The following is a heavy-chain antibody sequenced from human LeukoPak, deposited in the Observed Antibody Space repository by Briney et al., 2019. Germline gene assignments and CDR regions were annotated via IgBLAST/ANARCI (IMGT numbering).Heavy chain of an antibody. CDR2: INAGSGNT. V-gene: IGHV1-3*03. CDR3: ATGGYASGSDY. D-gene: IGHD3-10*01. CDR1: GYTFTSYA. Sequence: ASVKVSCKASGYTFTSYAMHWVRQAPGQRLEWMGWINAGSGNTKYSQELQGRVSITRDTSASTAYMELSSLISEDMAVYYCATGGYASGSDYWGQGTLVTVSS. J-gene: IGHJ4*02.